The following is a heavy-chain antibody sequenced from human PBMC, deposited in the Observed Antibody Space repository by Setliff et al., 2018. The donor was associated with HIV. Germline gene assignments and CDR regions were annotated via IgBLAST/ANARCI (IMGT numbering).Heavy chain of an antibody. J-gene: IGHJ4*02. D-gene: IGHD1-26*01. CDR1: GGSSSTHA. CDR3: ARERIVGATAPFDY. CDR2: INPNSGGT. V-gene: IGHV1-2*05. Sequence: ASVKVSCKASGGSSSTHAMNWVRQAPGQGLEWMGRINPNSGGTNYAQKFQGRVTMTRDTSISTAYMELSRLRSDDTVVYYCARERIVGATAPFDYWGQGTLVTVSS.